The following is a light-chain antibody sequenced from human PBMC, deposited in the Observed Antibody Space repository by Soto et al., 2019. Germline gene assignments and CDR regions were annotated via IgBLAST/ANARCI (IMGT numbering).Light chain of an antibody. CDR2: EVT. Sequence: QSALTQPASVSGSPGQSITISCTGSSSDVGGHNYVSWYQQHPGKAPKLMIYEVTKRPSGVSNRFSGSKSGNTASLTISGLQDEDEADYYCSSFAATHTYIFGTGTKV. V-gene: IGLV2-14*01. CDR3: SSFAATHTYI. J-gene: IGLJ1*01. CDR1: SSDVGGHNY.